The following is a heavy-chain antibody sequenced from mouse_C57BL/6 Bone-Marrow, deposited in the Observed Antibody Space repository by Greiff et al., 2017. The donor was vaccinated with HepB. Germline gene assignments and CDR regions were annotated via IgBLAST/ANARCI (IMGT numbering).Heavy chain of an antibody. CDR1: GFSLSTSGMG. CDR2: IYWDDDK. D-gene: IGHD2-4*01. CDR3: ARRAYDYDGFAY. V-gene: IGHV8-12*01. Sequence: QVTLKESGPGLLQSSQTLSLTCSFSGFSLSTSGMGVSWIRQPSGKGLEWLAHIYWDDDKRYNPSLKSRLTISKDTSRNQVFLKITSVDTADTATYYCARRAYDYDGFAYWGQGTLVTVSA. J-gene: IGHJ3*01.